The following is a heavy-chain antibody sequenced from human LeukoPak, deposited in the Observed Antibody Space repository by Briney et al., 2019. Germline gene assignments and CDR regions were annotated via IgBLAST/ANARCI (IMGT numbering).Heavy chain of an antibody. Sequence: ASVKVSCKASRGTFSSYAISWVRQAPGPGLEWRGRIIHLFGTANYAQKFQCRVTITTDESRCTAYMELSSLRSEDTAVYYCARGEHYYDSSGHGDWGEGTLVTVSS. CDR3: ARGEHYYDSSGHGD. J-gene: IGHJ4*02. CDR2: IIHLFGTA. D-gene: IGHD3-22*01. V-gene: IGHV1-69*05. CDR1: RGTFSSYA.